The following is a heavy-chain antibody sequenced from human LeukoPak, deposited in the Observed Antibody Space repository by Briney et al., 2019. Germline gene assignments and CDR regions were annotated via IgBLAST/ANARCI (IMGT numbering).Heavy chain of an antibody. CDR3: ARIRGLGADYYYYYMDV. J-gene: IGHJ6*03. CDR2: IHHSGST. D-gene: IGHD3-10*01. CDR1: GGSISSRNW. V-gene: IGHV4-4*02. Sequence: PSETLSLTCAVSGGSISSRNWWSWVRQPPGKGLEWIAEIHHSGSTNYNPSLKSRVTISVDKSKNQFSLKLSSVTAADTAAYYCARIRGLGADYYYYYMDVWGKGTTVTVSS.